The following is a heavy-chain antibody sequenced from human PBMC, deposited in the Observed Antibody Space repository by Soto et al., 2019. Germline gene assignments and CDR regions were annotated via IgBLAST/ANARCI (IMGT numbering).Heavy chain of an antibody. CDR3: AREGGYFDSSGSGVYHYHDVDV. CDR1: GGSISTYF. V-gene: IGHV4-4*07. J-gene: IGHJ6*02. CDR2: IYTTGST. Sequence: QVQLQESGPGLVKPSETLSLTCTVSGGSISTYFWSWIRQPAGGGLEWIGRIYTTGSTNYNPSLKSRVTLSLDTSRNQFSLKLSSVSAAETAVYYCAREGGYFDSSGSGVYHYHDVDVWGRGTTVTVSS. D-gene: IGHD3-22*01.